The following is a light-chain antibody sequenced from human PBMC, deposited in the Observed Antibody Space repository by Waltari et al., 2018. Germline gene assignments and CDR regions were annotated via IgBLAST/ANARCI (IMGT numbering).Light chain of an antibody. J-gene: IGLJ1*01. V-gene: IGLV2-14*03. CDR3: CSWGGDGTDV. CDR1: SSDVGGSDY. Sequence: QSALTQPASVSGSPGQSITISCTGSSSDVGGSDYVSWYQQHPCKAPKLIIYDVNKRPSVVCDRFSGSKSGNTAFLTISGLQAEDEGDYYCCSWGGDGTDVFGTGSKVTV. CDR2: DVN.